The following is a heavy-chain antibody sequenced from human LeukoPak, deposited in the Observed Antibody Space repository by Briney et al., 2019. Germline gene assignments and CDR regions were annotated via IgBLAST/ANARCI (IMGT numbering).Heavy chain of an antibody. D-gene: IGHD3-16*01. CDR2: IQPDGNKE. CDR1: GFTFSSYA. Sequence: QAGGSLRLSCAASGFTFSSYAMSWVRQAPGKGLEWVGNIQPDGNKEYPVDSVKGRFTISRDNARNSLFLQMNSLRVEDTAVYYCASQSYARFDPWGQGTLVTVSS. J-gene: IGHJ5*02. CDR3: ASQSYARFDP. V-gene: IGHV3-7*01.